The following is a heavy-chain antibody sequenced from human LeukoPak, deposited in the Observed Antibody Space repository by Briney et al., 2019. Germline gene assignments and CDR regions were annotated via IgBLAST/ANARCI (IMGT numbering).Heavy chain of an antibody. V-gene: IGHV3-30*03. CDR2: ISYDGSNK. CDR1: RFTFSSYG. J-gene: IGHJ4*02. CDR3: AILPGVIVANTPTPRYY. D-gene: IGHD5-12*01. Sequence: PGRSLRLSCAASRFTFSSYGMHWVRQAPGKGLEWVAVISYDGSNKYYADSVKGRFTISRDNSKNTLYLQMNSLRAEDTAVYYCAILPGVIVANTPTPRYYWGQGTLVTVSS.